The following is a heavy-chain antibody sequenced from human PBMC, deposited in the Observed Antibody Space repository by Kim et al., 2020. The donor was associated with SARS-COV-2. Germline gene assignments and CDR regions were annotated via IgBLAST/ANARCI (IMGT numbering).Heavy chain of an antibody. CDR3: ANSIAAAYMDV. D-gene: IGHD6-13*01. J-gene: IGHJ6*02. V-gene: IGHV4-59*01. Sequence: TDSHHYLKGRVTLPVDTSKNQFSLKLSSVTAADTAVYYCANSIAAAYMDVWGQGTTVTVSS. CDR2: T.